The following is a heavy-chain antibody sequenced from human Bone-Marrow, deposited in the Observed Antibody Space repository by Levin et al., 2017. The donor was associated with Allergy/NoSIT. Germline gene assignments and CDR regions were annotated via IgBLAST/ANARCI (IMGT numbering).Heavy chain of an antibody. J-gene: IGHJ5*02. CDR1: GFTFSDYY. D-gene: IGHD6-13*01. CDR3: ARGGEYSSSWYRARHRPPNWFDP. V-gene: IGHV3-11*01. Sequence: GGSLRLSCAASGFTFSDYYMSWIRQAPGKGLEWVSYISSSGSTIYYADSVKGRFTISRDNAKNSLYLQMNSLRAEDTAVYYCARGGEYSSSWYRARHRPPNWFDPWGQGTLVTVSS. CDR2: ISSSGSTI.